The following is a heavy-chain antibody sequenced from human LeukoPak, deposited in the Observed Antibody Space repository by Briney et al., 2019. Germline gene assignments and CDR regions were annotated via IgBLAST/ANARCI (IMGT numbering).Heavy chain of an antibody. J-gene: IGHJ6*03. D-gene: IGHD2-2*01. Sequence: GESLKISCRGSDYSSTIYWMGWWRQMPGKGLEWLGVIYPGDADERYSPTCQGQVNISDDNSISNAYLQWSSLKASDTAMYYCARPRRDCSSTSCSRYYYYYMDVWGKGTTVTVSS. V-gene: IGHV5-51*01. CDR1: DYSSTIYW. CDR3: ARPRRDCSSTSCSRYYYYYMDV. CDR2: IYPGDADE.